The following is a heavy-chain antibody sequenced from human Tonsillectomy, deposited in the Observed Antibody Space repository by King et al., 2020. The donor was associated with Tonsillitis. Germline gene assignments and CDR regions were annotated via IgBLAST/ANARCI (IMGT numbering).Heavy chain of an antibody. Sequence: VQLVESGGGLVKPGGSLRLSCAASGFTFSSYSMNWVRQAPGKGLEWVSSISSSSSYIYYADSVKGRFTISRDNAKNSLYLQVNSLRAEDTAVYYCARVSAAYGMDVWGQGTTVTVSS. CDR2: ISSSSSYI. D-gene: IGHD6-13*01. V-gene: IGHV3-21*01. CDR3: ARVSAAYGMDV. CDR1: GFTFSSYS. J-gene: IGHJ6*02.